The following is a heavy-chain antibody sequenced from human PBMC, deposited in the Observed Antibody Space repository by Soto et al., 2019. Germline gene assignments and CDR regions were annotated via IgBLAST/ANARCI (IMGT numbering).Heavy chain of an antibody. CDR1: GFTFSSYA. CDR3: ARTHTPPRYGSGRLGGMDV. Sequence: QVQLVESGGGVVQPGRSLRLSCAASGFTFSSYAMHWVRQAPGKGLEWVAVISYDGSNKYYADPVKGRFTISRDNSKNTLYLQMNSLRAEDTAVYYCARTHTPPRYGSGRLGGMDVWGQGTTVTVSS. V-gene: IGHV3-30-3*01. D-gene: IGHD3-10*01. J-gene: IGHJ6*02. CDR2: ISYDGSNK.